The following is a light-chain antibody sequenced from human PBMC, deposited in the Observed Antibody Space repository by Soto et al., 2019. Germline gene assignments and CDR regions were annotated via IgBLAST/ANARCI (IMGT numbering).Light chain of an antibody. J-gene: IGKJ2*01. Sequence: EIVLTQSPGTLSLSPGERATLSCRASQSVSSSYSAWYQQKPGPAPSLLIYGASSWATGIPDRLSGSGSGTDFALTISRMEPEAFAGYYCQEYGSSPPMYTFGQGTKLDIK. CDR3: QEYGSSPPMYT. V-gene: IGKV3-20*01. CDR2: GAS. CDR1: QSVSSSY.